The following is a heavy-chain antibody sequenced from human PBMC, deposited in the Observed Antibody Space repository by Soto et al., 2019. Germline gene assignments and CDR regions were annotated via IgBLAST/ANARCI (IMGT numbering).Heavy chain of an antibody. CDR3: ARVLKSSGWDNDVFDI. D-gene: IGHD6-19*01. CDR2: ISSYNGDT. CDR1: GYTFTRSE. Sequence: ASVKVSCKASGYTFTRSEISWVRQAPGQGPEWMGWISSYNGDTNYAQTFQGRVTMTTDTSTSTAYMELRSLRAEDTAVYYCARVLKSSGWDNDVFDIWGQGTMVTVSS. J-gene: IGHJ3*02. V-gene: IGHV1-18*01.